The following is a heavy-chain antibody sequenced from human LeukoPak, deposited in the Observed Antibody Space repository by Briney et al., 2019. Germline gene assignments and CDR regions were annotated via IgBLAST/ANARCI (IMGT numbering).Heavy chain of an antibody. CDR2: NRWNSGSI. CDR1: GFTFDDYA. D-gene: IGHD4-17*01. V-gene: IGHV3-9*01. J-gene: IGHJ3*02. Sequence: PGRSLRLSCAASGFTFDDYAMHWVRQAPGKGLEWVSGNRWNSGSIGFVDSVKGRMTISRDNGTNSLYLQMNSLRAEDTAVYYCAKDLTRRGDYSIYAFDIWGQGKMVTVSS. CDR3: AKDLTRRGDYSIYAFDI.